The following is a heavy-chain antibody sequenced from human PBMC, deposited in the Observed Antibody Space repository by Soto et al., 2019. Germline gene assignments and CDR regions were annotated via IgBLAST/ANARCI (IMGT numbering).Heavy chain of an antibody. V-gene: IGHV4-34*01. CDR3: ARYCSGGSCRLWYGMDV. CDR1: GGSFSGYY. J-gene: IGHJ6*02. CDR2: INHSGST. D-gene: IGHD2-15*01. Sequence: SETLSLTCAVYGGSFSGYYWSWIRQPPGKGLEWIGEINHSGSTNYNPSLKSRVTISVDTSKNQFSLKLSSVTAADTAVYYCARYCSGGSCRLWYGMDVWGQGTTVTVSS.